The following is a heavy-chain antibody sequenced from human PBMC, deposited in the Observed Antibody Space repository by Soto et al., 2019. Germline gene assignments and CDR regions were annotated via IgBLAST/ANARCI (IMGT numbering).Heavy chain of an antibody. Sequence: QVQLVQSGAEVKKPGSSVKVSCKASGGTFSSYAISWVRQAPGQGLEWMGGIIPIFGTANYAQKFQGRVTITADDSTSTVYMELRSLRSEDTAVYYCARGPHVRIVGATGYFQHWGQGTLVTVSS. CDR1: GGTFSSYA. CDR3: ARGPHVRIVGATGYFQH. CDR2: IIPIFGTA. J-gene: IGHJ1*01. D-gene: IGHD1-26*01. V-gene: IGHV1-69*12.